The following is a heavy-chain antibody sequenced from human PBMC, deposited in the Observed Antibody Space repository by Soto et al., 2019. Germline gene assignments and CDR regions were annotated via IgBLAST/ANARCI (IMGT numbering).Heavy chain of an antibody. D-gene: IGHD2-21*02. J-gene: IGHJ4*02. CDR3: VCFECGRTAVVTAMEANGY. V-gene: IGHV3-74*01. CDR1: GFTFSNYW. Sequence: VQLVASGGDLVQPGGSLRLSCAASGFTFSNYWMHWVRQGPGKGLVWVSRVNSDESSTSYADSVKGRFTISRDNAKNTLYLQMSSLRFEDTALYYCVCFECGRTAVVTAMEANGYWGREPWSPSPQ. CDR2: VNSDESST.